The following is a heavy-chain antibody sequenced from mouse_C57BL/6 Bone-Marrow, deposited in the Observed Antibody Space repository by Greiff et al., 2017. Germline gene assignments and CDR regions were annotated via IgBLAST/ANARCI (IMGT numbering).Heavy chain of an antibody. D-gene: IGHD1-1*01. CDR2: ISNGGGST. CDR1: GFTFSDYY. V-gene: IGHV5-12*01. J-gene: IGHJ3*01. Sequence: EVQRVESGGGLVQPGGSLKLSCAASGFTFSDYYMYWVRQTPGKRLEWVAYISNGGGSTYYPDTVKGRCTISRDNAKNALYLQMSRLMSEDTAMYYCARHPYYGSSYGFAYWGQGTLVTVSA. CDR3: ARHPYYGSSYGFAY.